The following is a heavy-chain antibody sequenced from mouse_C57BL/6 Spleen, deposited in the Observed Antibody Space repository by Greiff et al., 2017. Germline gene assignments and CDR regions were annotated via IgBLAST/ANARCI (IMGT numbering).Heavy chain of an antibody. CDR2: IYPRSGNT. J-gene: IGHJ1*03. CDR1: GYTFTSYG. CDR3: AREYYGSSYVSYFDV. Sequence: VQLKESGAELARPGASVKLSCKASGYTFTSYGISWVKQRTGQGLEWIGEIYPRSGNTYYNEKFKGKATLTADKSSSTAYMELRSLTSEDSAVYFCAREYYGSSYVSYFDVWGTGTTVTVSS. D-gene: IGHD1-1*01. V-gene: IGHV1-81*01.